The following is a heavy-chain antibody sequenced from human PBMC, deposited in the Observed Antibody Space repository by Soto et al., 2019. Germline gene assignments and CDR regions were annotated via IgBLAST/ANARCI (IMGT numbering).Heavy chain of an antibody. CDR3: ARHREVDAFDI. V-gene: IGHV4-39*01. CDR2: IYYSGST. CDR1: GGSISSSSYY. J-gene: IGHJ3*02. Sequence: SETLSLTCTVSGGSISSSSYYWGWIRQPPGKGLGWIGSIYYSGSTYYNPSLKSRVTISVDTSKNQFSLKLSSVTAADTAVYYCARHREVDAFDIWGQGTMVTVSS. D-gene: IGHD1-26*01.